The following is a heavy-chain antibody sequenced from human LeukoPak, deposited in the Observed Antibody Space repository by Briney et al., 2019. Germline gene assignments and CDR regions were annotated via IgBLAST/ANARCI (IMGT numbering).Heavy chain of an antibody. Sequence: GGSLRLSCAASGFTFSDYYMSWIRQAPGKGLEWVSYISGSSSTIYYADSVKGRFTISRDNAKNSLYLQMNSLRDEDTAVYYCARDASILDAFDIWGQGTMVTVSS. CDR3: ARDASILDAFDI. D-gene: IGHD2-21*01. CDR2: ISGSSSTI. CDR1: GFTFSDYY. V-gene: IGHV3-11*04. J-gene: IGHJ3*02.